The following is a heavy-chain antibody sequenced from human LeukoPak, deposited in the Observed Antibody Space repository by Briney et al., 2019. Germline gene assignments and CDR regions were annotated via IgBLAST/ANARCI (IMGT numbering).Heavy chain of an antibody. Sequence: GGSLRLSCAASGFTFSSYWMNWARQAPGKGLEWVASINHNGNVNYYVDSVKGRFTISRDNAKNSLYLQMNSLRAEDTAVYYCAREAPYYDFWSGYYNGMDVWGQGTTVTVSS. CDR2: INHNGNVN. CDR1: GFTFSSYW. V-gene: IGHV3-7*03. CDR3: AREAPYYDFWSGYYNGMDV. D-gene: IGHD3-3*01. J-gene: IGHJ6*02.